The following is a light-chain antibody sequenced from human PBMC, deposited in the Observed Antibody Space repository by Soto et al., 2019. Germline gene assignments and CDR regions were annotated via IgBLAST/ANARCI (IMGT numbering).Light chain of an antibody. CDR1: QFVGTY. CDR3: QQYIGRPRT. CDR2: GAS. J-gene: IGKJ1*01. Sequence: VLTQSPGTLSLSPGERATLSCRASQFVGTYLAWYQQRPGKAPGLLIYGASTMPSGVPARFSGSGSGTEFTLTISSLQSEDFAAYYCQQYIGRPRTFGQGTKVDIK. V-gene: IGKV3-15*01.